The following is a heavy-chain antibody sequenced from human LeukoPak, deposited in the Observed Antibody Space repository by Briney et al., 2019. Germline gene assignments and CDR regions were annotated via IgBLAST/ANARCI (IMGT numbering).Heavy chain of an antibody. J-gene: IGHJ4*02. D-gene: IGHD1-14*01. CDR2: IYTSGSS. V-gene: IGHV4-4*09. CDR3: ARQVCATGFDY. Sequence: SETLSLTCTASGGSISSYYWSWIRQPPGKGLEWIGYIYTSGSSIYNPSLKNRVTISLDTTKSQRSQETSSVSAADTAVYYCARQVCATGFDYWGQGTLATVSS. CDR1: GGSISSYY.